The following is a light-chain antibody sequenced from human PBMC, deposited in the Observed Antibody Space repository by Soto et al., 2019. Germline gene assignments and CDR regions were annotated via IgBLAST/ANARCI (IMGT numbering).Light chain of an antibody. Sequence: QSALTQPASVSGSPGQSITLSCTGTSSDVGDYNFVSWYQQLPGKAPKLMIYEVSHRPSGVSNRFSGSKSGNTASLTISGLLAEDEAHYYCSSHTSSSIWVFGGGTKVTVL. J-gene: IGLJ3*02. CDR2: EVS. CDR3: SSHTSSSIWV. V-gene: IGLV2-14*03. CDR1: SSDVGDYNF.